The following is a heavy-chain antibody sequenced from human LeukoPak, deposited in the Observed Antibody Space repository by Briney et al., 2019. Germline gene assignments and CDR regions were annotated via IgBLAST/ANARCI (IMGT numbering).Heavy chain of an antibody. J-gene: IGHJ4*02. Sequence: GGSLRLSCAASGFTFSNYAMTWVRQAPGKGLEWVSYISGSSDTIRYADSVKGRFTISRDNAKNSLYLQMNSLRVEDTAVYYCARDYGGLIWGQGTLVTVSS. D-gene: IGHD4-23*01. CDR3: ARDYGGLI. V-gene: IGHV3-48*01. CDR2: ISGSSDTI. CDR1: GFTFSNYA.